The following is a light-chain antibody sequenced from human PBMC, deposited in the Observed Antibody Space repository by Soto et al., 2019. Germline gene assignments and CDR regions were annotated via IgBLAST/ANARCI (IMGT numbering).Light chain of an antibody. CDR1: SSDVGAYNY. Sequence: QSALTQPPSASLSPGQSVTISCTGTSSDVGAYNYVSWYQQHPGKVPKLMISEVTKRPSGVPDRFSGSKSGNTASLTVSGLQVEDEADYYCCSPAGNSHYVFGTGTKVTVL. V-gene: IGLV2-8*01. J-gene: IGLJ1*01. CDR2: EVT. CDR3: CSPAGNSHYV.